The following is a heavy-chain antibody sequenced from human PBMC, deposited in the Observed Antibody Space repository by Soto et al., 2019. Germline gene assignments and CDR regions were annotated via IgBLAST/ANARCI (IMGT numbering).Heavy chain of an antibody. J-gene: IGHJ4*02. CDR3: AGDLRGIVARPYYFDY. CDR2: ISSSSSTI. V-gene: IGHV3-48*02. D-gene: IGHD5-12*01. Sequence: EVQLVESGGGLVQPGGSLRLSCAASGFTFSSYSMNWVRQAPGKGLEWVSYISSSSSTIYYADSVKGRFTISRDNAKNSLYLQMNSLRDEDTAVYYCAGDLRGIVARPYYFDYWGQGTLVTVSS. CDR1: GFTFSSYS.